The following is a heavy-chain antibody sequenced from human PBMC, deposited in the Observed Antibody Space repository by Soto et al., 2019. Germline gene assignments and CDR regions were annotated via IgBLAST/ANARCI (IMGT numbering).Heavy chain of an antibody. CDR3: AKIQPAATHYHYNAMDV. J-gene: IGHJ6*02. V-gene: IGHV1-46*01. CDR2: INPNGGST. Sequence: ASVKVSCKASGYTFTVYYIHWVRQAPGQGLEWMGIINPNGGSTTYAQRFQGRVTMTRDTSTSAVYMELSSLRSEDTAVYYCAKIQPAATHYHYNAMDVWGQGTTVTVSS. D-gene: IGHD5-18*01. CDR1: GYTFTVYY.